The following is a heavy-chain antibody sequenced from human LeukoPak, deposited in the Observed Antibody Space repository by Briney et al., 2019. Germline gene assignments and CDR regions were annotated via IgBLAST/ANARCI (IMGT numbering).Heavy chain of an antibody. CDR1: GFTFSSHY. V-gene: IGHV3-7*01. J-gene: IGHJ4*02. CDR2: IKKDGSEK. CDR3: ARHLSGITGYTYGRGIDY. D-gene: IGHD5-18*01. Sequence: SGGSLRLSCAASGFTFSSHYMSWVRQAPGKGLEWVANIKKDGSEKYYVDSVKGRFTISRDNAKTSLYLQMNSLRAEDTGVYYCARHLSGITGYTYGRGIDYWGQGTLVTVSS.